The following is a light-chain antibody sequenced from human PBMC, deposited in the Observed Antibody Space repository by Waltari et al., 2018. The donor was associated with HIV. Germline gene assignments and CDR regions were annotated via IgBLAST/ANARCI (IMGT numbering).Light chain of an antibody. J-gene: IGLJ3*02. CDR2: GNS. CDR1: RSNIGARYE. V-gene: IGLV1-40*01. CDR3: HSYGNSLGASV. Sequence: QSVLTQPPSVSGAPGQRVTISCSGTRSNIGARYEVHWYQQLPGTAPKLLIYGNSNRPSGVPDRFAAYKSGTSASLGITGLQAGDEADYYCHSYGNSLGASVFGGGTKLTVL.